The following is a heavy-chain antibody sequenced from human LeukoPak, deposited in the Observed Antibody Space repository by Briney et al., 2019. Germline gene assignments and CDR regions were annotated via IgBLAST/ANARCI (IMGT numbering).Heavy chain of an antibody. D-gene: IGHD5-18*01. Sequence: QPGGSLRLSCAASGFTASSNYVSWVRQAPGKGLEWVSIIYSDGSTYYSDSVKGRFTFSRDNSKNTLYLQMNSLRAEDTAVYYCVRARRGYSYVFDYWGQGTLVTVSS. V-gene: IGHV3-66*01. CDR1: GFTASSNY. CDR2: IYSDGST. J-gene: IGHJ4*02. CDR3: VRARRGYSYVFDY.